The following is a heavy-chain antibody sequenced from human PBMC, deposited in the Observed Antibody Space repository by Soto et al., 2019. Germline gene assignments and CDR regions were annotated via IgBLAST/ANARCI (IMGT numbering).Heavy chain of an antibody. V-gene: IGHV4-59*01. J-gene: IGHJ4*02. CDR3: ARSRGGYFGY. CDR1: GASISSYY. CDR2: IYYYSGST. Sequence: QVQLQESGPGLVKPSETLSLTCTVSGASISSYYWSWIRQPPGKGLQWIGYIYYYSGSTNYNPSLKSRVTISVDMSKNHFSLKLSSVTAADTAVYYCARSRGGYFGYWGQGTLVTVSS. D-gene: IGHD3-22*01.